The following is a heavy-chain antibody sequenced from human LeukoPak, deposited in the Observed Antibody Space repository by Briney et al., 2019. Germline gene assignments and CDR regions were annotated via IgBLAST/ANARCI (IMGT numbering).Heavy chain of an antibody. CDR2: IGSSGSTK. CDR3: ARDSVGLDY. V-gene: IGHV3-48*03. J-gene: IGHJ4*02. CDR1: GFTFSSYE. Sequence: GGSLRLSCAASGFTFSSYEMNWVRQAPGKGLEWISYIGSSGSTKYYADSVKGRFTISRGNTKNSLYLQMNSLRAEDTAVYYCARDSVGLDYWGQGTLVTVSS.